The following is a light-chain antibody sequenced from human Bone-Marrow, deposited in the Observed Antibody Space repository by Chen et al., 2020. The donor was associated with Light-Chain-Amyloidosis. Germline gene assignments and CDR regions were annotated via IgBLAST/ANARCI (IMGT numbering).Light chain of an antibody. J-gene: IGKJ3*01. CDR1: QSLVYSDGNTY. Sequence: DVVMTQSPLSLPVTLGQPASISCRSSQSLVYSDGNTYLNWFQQRPGQSPRRLIYKVSNRDSGVPDRVSGSGSGTDFTLKISRVEAEDVAVYYCMQGTHWPPLFGPGTKVDIK. CDR2: KVS. V-gene: IGKV2-30*01. CDR3: MQGTHWPPL.